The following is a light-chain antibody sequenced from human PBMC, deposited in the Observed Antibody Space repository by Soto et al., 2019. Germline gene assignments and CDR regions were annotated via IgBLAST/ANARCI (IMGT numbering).Light chain of an antibody. V-gene: IGLV2-14*03. CDR1: SRDIEGYNH. CDR3: SSYAISDTRL. Sequence: QSVLTQPASVSGFPGQSITFSCAGSSRDIEGYNHVSWYQQHPGKAPKLLIYDVTDRPSGVSNRFSGSKSGDTASLTISGLQAEDEADYYCSSYAISDTRLFGGGTKVTVL. J-gene: IGLJ2*01. CDR2: DVT.